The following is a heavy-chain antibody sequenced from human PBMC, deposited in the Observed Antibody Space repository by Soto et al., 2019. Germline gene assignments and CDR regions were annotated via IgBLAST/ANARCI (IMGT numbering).Heavy chain of an antibody. CDR1: GGSIGTTFYY. CDR3: ARDGYDGSGSPYPAY. V-gene: IGHV4-39*07. CDR2: IYYSGTT. J-gene: IGHJ4*02. Sequence: SETLSLTCTVSGGSIGTTFYYWSWIRQPPGKGLEWIGMIYYSGTTYYNPSLRSRVTISVDTSKNQFSLWLTSVTAADTAVYYCARDGYDGSGSPYPAYWGPGTQVTVSS. D-gene: IGHD3-10*01.